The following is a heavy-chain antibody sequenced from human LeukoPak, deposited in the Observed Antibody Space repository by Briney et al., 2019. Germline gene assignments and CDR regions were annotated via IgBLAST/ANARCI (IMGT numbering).Heavy chain of an antibody. Sequence: PGESLRLSCAASGFTFSDYYMSWIRQAPGKGLEWVSYISSSSSYTNYADSVKGRFTISRDNAKNSLYLQMNSLRAEDTAVYYCATGSGHYYGSGSYPGYWGQGTLVTVSS. D-gene: IGHD3-10*01. J-gene: IGHJ4*02. CDR2: ISSSSSYT. CDR1: GFTFSDYY. V-gene: IGHV3-11*06. CDR3: ATGSGHYYGSGSYPGY.